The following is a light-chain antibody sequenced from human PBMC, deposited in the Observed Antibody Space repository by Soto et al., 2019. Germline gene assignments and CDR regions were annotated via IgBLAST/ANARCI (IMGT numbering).Light chain of an antibody. J-gene: IGLJ1*01. CDR3: CSYAGSPYD. Sequence: QSALTQPRSVSGSPGQSVTISCTGTSSDVGGYNYVSWYQQHPGKAPKVMIYDVSKRPSGVPDRFSGSKSGNTASLTISGLQAEDEAEYYCCSYAGSPYDFGTGTKLTVL. V-gene: IGLV2-11*01. CDR1: SSDVGGYNY. CDR2: DVS.